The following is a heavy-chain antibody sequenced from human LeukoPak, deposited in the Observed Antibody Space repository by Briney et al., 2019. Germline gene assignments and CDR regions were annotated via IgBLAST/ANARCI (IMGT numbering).Heavy chain of an antibody. D-gene: IGHD1-26*01. CDR2: IYYIGST. V-gene: IGHV4-59*08. J-gene: IGHJ4*02. CDR3: ASNSGSPGDY. Sequence: RPSETPSLTCTVSGGSISSYYWSWIRQVPGKGLEWIAYIYYIGSTDYNPSLKSRVTISVDTSKNQFSLNVSSVTAADTAVYYCASNSGSPGDYWGQGTLVTVSS. CDR1: GGSISSYY.